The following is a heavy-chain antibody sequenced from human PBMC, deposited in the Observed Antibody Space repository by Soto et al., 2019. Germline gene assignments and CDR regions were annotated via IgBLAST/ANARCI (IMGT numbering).Heavy chain of an antibody. CDR3: ARGNYDSSGYYDTYNWFDP. V-gene: IGHV4-61*01. D-gene: IGHD3-22*01. J-gene: IGHJ5*02. CDR2: IYYSGST. Sequence: SETLSLTCTVSGGSVTTGSYYWSWIRQPPGKGLEWIGYIYYSGSTNYNPSLKSRVTISVDTSKNQFSLKLRSVTAADTAVYYCARGNYDSSGYYDTYNWFDPWGQGTLVTVSS. CDR1: GGSVTTGSYY.